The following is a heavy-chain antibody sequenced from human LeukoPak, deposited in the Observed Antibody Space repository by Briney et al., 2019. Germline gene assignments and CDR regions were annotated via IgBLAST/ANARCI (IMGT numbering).Heavy chain of an antibody. CDR2: IFDSGTTNYNPST. V-gene: IGHV4-59*01. D-gene: IGHD5-12*01. CDR3: ARGGVTTIAQYDY. CDR1: GGSIISYF. Sequence: ASETLSLTCTVSGGSIISYFWSWIRQPPGKGPECIGYIFDSGTTNYNPSTNYNPSLKSRVTVSLDTSKNHFSLKLSSVTAADTAVYFCARGGVTTIAQYDYWGQGILVTVSS. J-gene: IGHJ4*02.